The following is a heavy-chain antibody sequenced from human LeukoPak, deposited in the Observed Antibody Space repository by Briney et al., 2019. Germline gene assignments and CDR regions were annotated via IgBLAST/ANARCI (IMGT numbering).Heavy chain of an antibody. V-gene: IGHV4-38-2*02. CDR1: GGSISSYY. Sequence: SETLSLTCTVSGGSISSYYWSWIRQPPGKGLEWVGSVFHSGNTYYNPSLKSRLTISADTSKNQFSLTLTSVTAADTAVYYCARDRSVGVLPAPPFDFWGQGTLVTVSS. CDR2: VFHSGNT. CDR3: ARDRSVGVLPAPPFDF. D-gene: IGHD6-6*01. J-gene: IGHJ4*02.